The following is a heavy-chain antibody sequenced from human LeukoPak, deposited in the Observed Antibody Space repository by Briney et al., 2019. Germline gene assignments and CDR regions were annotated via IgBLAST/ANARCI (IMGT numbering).Heavy chain of an antibody. CDR1: GYSFTSYW. V-gene: IGHV5-51*01. D-gene: IGHD3-3*01. J-gene: IGHJ4*02. Sequence: GESLKISCKGSGYSFTSYWIGWVRQMPGKGLEWMRIIYPGDSDTRYSPSFQGQVIISADKSISTAYLQWSSLKASDTAMYYCARQYDFWSGYYTVWGQGTLVTVSS. CDR3: ARQYDFWSGYYTV. CDR2: IYPGDSDT.